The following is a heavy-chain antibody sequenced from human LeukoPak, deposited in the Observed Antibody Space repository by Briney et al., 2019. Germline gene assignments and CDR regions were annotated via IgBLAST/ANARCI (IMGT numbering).Heavy chain of an antibody. CDR1: GGSISSSSFY. Sequence: SETLSLTCTVSGGSISSSSFYWGWVGQPPGQGLEWIASSYYSGATYYNPSLRSRVTISVDMSKNQFYLKLNSATAADTAVYYCARGGYCSGGSFYHRWFDPWGQGTLVTVSS. D-gene: IGHD2-15*01. J-gene: IGHJ5*02. V-gene: IGHV4-39*01. CDR3: ARGGYCSGGSFYHRWFDP. CDR2: SYYSGAT.